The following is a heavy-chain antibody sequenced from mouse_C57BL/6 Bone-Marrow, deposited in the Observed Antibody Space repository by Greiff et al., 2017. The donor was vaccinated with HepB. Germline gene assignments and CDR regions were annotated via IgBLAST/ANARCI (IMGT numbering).Heavy chain of an antibody. V-gene: IGHV1-76*01. Sequence: QVQLQQSGAELVRPGASVKLSCKASGYTFTDYYINWVKQRPGQGLEWIARIYPGSGNTYYNEKFKGKATLTAEKSSSTAYMQLSSLTSEDSAVYFCARGSTMITTRNLDYWGQGTSVTVSS. CDR2: IYPGSGNT. J-gene: IGHJ4*01. CDR1: GYTFTDYY. D-gene: IGHD2-4*01. CDR3: ARGSTMITTRNLDY.